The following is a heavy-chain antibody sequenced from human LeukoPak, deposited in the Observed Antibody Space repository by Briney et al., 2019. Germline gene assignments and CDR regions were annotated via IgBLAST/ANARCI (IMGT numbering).Heavy chain of an antibody. D-gene: IGHD5-24*01. CDR3: ARGRDGYNLVDAFDI. CDR1: GFIFSDYY. CDR2: ISSSGSSI. Sequence: GGSLRLSCAASGFIFSDYYMSWIRQAPGKGLEWVSDISSSGSSIYYADSLKGRFTISRDNAQNSLYLQMNSLRAEDTAVYYCARGRDGYNLVDAFDIWGQGIMVTVSS. V-gene: IGHV3-11*04. J-gene: IGHJ3*02.